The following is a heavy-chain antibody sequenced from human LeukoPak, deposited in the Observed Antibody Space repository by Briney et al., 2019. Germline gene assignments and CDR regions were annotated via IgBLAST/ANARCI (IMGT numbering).Heavy chain of an antibody. D-gene: IGHD3-9*01. V-gene: IGHV3-23*01. CDR3: ARQDYDILTGYYPIAAYFDY. Sequence: PGGSLRLSCAASGFTFSSYAMSWVRQAPGEGLEWVSAISGSGGSTYYADSVKGRFTISRDNSKNTLYLQMNSLRAEDTAVYYCARQDYDILTGYYPIAAYFDYWGQGTLVTVSS. CDR1: GFTFSSYA. CDR2: ISGSGGST. J-gene: IGHJ4*02.